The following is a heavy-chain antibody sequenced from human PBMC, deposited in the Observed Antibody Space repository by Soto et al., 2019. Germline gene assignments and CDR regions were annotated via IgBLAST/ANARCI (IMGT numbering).Heavy chain of an antibody. Sequence: GGSLRLSCAASGFTFSNYAMSWVRQAPGKGLEWVSGISGSGGNTDYADSVKGHFTISRDNSKNTLYLQMNSLRAEDTAIYYCAKSHDIVLVVAITRGGDGYFKHWGQGTLVTVSS. CDR2: ISGSGGNT. J-gene: IGHJ1*01. CDR1: GFTFSNYA. CDR3: AKSHDIVLVVAITRGGDGYFKH. D-gene: IGHD2-15*01. V-gene: IGHV3-23*01.